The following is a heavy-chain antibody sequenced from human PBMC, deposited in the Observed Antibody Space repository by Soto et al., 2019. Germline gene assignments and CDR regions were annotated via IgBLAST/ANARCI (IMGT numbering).Heavy chain of an antibody. CDR3: ARAPVVVVVASPGYFDY. CDR1: GGSISSGGYY. D-gene: IGHD2-15*01. Sequence: SETLSLTCTVSGGSISSGGYYWSWIRQHPGKGLEWIGYIYYSGSTYYNPSLKSRVTISVDTSKNQFSLKLSSVTAADTAVYYCARAPVVVVVASPGYFDYWGQGTLVTVSS. V-gene: IGHV4-31*03. J-gene: IGHJ4*02. CDR2: IYYSGST.